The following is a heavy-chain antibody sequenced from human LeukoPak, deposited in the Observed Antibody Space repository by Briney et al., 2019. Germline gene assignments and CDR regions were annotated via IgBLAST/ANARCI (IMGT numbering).Heavy chain of an antibody. J-gene: IGHJ4*02. CDR3: ARVPNLSGYSYGGEYYFDY. CDR2: IIPNFGTA. V-gene: IGHV1-69*05. CDR1: GGTFSSYA. Sequence: SVKVSCKASGGTFSSYAVSWVRQAPGQGLEWMGGIIPNFGTANYAQKFQGRVTITTDESTSTAYMELSSLRSEDTAVYYCARVPNLSGYSYGGEYYFDYWGQGTLVTVSS. D-gene: IGHD5-18*01.